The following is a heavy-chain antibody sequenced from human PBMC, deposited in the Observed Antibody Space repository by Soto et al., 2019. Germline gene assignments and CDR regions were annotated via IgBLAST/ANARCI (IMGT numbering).Heavy chain of an antibody. D-gene: IGHD3-9*01. CDR3: ASMNILAGHDVDF. V-gene: IGHV4-61*08. CDR1: CGSVSSGDYY. J-gene: IGHJ3*01. Sequence: PSEPLSLTCTVSCGSVSSGDYYWSWIRQPPGKGLEWIGYIYYSGRTNYNPSLKSRVTISLDTSKNQFSLELTSVTAADTAMYSCASMNILAGHDVDFWSQWRWVT. CDR2: IYYSGRT.